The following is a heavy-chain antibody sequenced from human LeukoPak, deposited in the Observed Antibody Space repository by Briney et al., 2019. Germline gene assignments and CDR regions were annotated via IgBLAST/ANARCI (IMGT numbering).Heavy chain of an antibody. Sequence: GGSLKLSCAASGFTFSSYAMNWVRQAPGKGLAWVSGINNSGGSTYYADSVKGRFTISRDNSKNTLYLQMNSLRAEDTAVYYCAGENSGSYYYKFREDYYFDYWGQGTLVTVSS. CDR2: INNSGGST. CDR1: GFTFSSYA. V-gene: IGHV3-23*01. D-gene: IGHD1-26*01. CDR3: AGENSGSYYYKFREDYYFDY. J-gene: IGHJ4*02.